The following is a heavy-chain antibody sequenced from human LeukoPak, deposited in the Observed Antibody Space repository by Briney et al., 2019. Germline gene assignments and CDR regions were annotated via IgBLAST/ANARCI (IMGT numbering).Heavy chain of an antibody. J-gene: IGHJ4*02. V-gene: IGHV3-74*01. Sequence: GGSLRLSCAASGFSFSSYWMYWVRQAPGKGLVWVARIRFDGAITRYADSVKGRFIISRDNVKNTVDLQMNSLRAEDTAVYYCARDSVLGGQGTLVTVSS. CDR3: ARDSVL. CDR2: IRFDGAIT. CDR1: GFSFSSYW.